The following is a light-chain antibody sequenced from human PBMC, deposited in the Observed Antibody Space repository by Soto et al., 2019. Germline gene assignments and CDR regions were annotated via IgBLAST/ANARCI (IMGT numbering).Light chain of an antibody. V-gene: IGLV7-46*01. CDR2: DTT. CDR1: TGAVTSGHY. CDR3: LLSYGAARI. J-gene: IGLJ2*01. Sequence: QAVVTQEPSLTVSPGGTVTLTCGSSTGAVTSGHYPYWFQQKPGQAPRTLIYDTTNKHSWTPARFSGSILGGTAALTLSGAQPEDEGEYYCLLSYGAARIFGGGTKVTVL.